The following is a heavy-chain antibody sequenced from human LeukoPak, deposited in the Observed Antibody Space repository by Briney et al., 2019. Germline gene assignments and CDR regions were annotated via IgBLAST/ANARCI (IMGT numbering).Heavy chain of an antibody. D-gene: IGHD6-6*01. J-gene: IGHJ6*03. CDR2: ISSSGSTI. CDR3: ARDAEYQAYMDV. CDR1: GFALRSYT. V-gene: IGHV3-48*04. Sequence: PGGSLRLSCAASGFALRSYTVTWVRQAPGKGLEWVSYISSSGSTIYYADSVKGRFTISRDNAKNSLYLQVNSLRAEDTAVYYCARDAEYQAYMDVWGKGTTVTVSS.